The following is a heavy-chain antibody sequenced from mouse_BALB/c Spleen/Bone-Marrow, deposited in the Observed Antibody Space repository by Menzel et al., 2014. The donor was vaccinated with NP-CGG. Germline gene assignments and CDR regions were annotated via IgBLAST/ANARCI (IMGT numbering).Heavy chain of an antibody. J-gene: IGHJ2*01. D-gene: IGHD2-4*01. CDR3: ATYDYDGRFDY. V-gene: IGHV2-9*02. CDR1: GFSLTSYG. Sequence: VQLVESGPGLVAPSQNLSITCTVSGFSLTSYGVHWIRRPPGKGLEWLGIIWAGGSTNYNSALMSRLGISKDNSKSQVFFKMNSLQTDDTAIYYCATYDYDGRFDYWGQGTTLTVSS. CDR2: IWAGGST.